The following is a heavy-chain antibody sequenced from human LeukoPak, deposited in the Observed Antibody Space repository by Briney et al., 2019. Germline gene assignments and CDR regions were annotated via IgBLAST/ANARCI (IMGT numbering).Heavy chain of an antibody. V-gene: IGHV3-33*01. CDR2: IWYHGNEI. D-gene: IGHD5-12*01. J-gene: IGHJ4*02. CDR3: VRGSGGDGYGYWGDN. Sequence: GGSLRLSCAASGFTFSSFGMHWARNAPGKGLEWVAVIWYHGNEIHYVDSVKGRFTISKDNFRNTLYLQMNNLRAEDSAVYYCVRGSGGDGYGYWGDNWGQGTLVTVSS. CDR1: GFTFSSFG.